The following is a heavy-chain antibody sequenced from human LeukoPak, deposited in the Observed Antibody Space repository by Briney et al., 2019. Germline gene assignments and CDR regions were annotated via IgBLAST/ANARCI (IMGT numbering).Heavy chain of an antibody. CDR2: IYYSGST. CDR1: GGSLSSGGYY. CDR3: ARSTYYYDSSGYYPDY. J-gene: IGHJ4*02. V-gene: IGHV4-31*03. Sequence: PSQTLSLTCTVSGGSLSSGGYYWSWIRQHPGKGLEWIGYIYYSGSTYYNPSLKSRVTISVDTSENQFSLKLSSVTAADTAVYYCARSTYYYDSSGYYPDYWGQGTLVTVSS. D-gene: IGHD3-22*01.